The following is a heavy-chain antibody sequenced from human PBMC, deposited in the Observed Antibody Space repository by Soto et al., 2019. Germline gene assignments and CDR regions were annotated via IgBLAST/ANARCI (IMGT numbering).Heavy chain of an antibody. CDR2: IIPIFGTA. CDR3: ARVPSVRSYYDILTGYRIGGMDV. D-gene: IGHD3-9*01. Sequence: ASGEVSCKASGGTFSSYAISWVRQAPGQGLEWMGGIIPIFGTANYAQKFQGRVTITADESTSTAYMELSSLRSEDTAVYYCARVPSVRSYYDILTGYRIGGMDVWGQGTTVTV. V-gene: IGHV1-69*13. J-gene: IGHJ6*02. CDR1: GGTFSSYA.